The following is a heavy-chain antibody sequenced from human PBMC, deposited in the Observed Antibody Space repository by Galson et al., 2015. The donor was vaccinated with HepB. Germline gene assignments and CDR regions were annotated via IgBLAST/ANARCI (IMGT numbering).Heavy chain of an antibody. Sequence: SVKVSCKASGYTFTSYGISWVRQAPGQGLEWMGWISAYNGNTNYAQKLQGRVTMTTDTSTSTAYMELRSLRSDDTAVYYCARVMYYYDSSGYFADYWGQGTLVTVSS. CDR1: GYTFTSYG. CDR3: ARVMYYYDSSGYFADY. J-gene: IGHJ4*02. V-gene: IGHV1-18*04. D-gene: IGHD3-22*01. CDR2: ISAYNGNT.